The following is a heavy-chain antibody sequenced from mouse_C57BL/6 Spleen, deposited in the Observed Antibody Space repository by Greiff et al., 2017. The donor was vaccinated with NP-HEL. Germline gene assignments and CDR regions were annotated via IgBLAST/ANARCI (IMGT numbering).Heavy chain of an antibody. J-gene: IGHJ1*03. Sequence: EVKLVESEGGLVQPGSSMKLSCTASGFTFSDYYMAWVRQVPEKGLEWVANINYDGSSTYYLDSLKSRFIISRDNAKNILYLQMSSLKSEDTATYYCAREGGTTVVATGTWYFDVWGTGTTVTVSS. V-gene: IGHV5-16*01. CDR2: INYDGSST. CDR3: AREGGTTVVATGTWYFDV. CDR1: GFTFSDYY. D-gene: IGHD1-1*01.